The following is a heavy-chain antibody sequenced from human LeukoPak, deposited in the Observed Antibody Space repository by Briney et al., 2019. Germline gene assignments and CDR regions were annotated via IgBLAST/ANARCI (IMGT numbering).Heavy chain of an antibody. CDR1: GYSFTSYW. Sequence: GESLKISCKGSGYSFTSYWIGWVRQLPGKGLEWMGIIYPGDSATRYSPSFQGQVTISADKSISTAYLQWSSLKASDTAMYYCARGPLPYSSSWFYYFDYWGQGTLVTVSS. CDR2: IYPGDSAT. J-gene: IGHJ4*02. V-gene: IGHV5-51*01. D-gene: IGHD6-13*01. CDR3: ARGPLPYSSSWFYYFDY.